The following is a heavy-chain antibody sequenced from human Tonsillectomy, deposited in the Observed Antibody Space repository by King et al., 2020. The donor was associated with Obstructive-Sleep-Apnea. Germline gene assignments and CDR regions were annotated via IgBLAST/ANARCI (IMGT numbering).Heavy chain of an antibody. J-gene: IGHJ4*02. CDR3: ARALAVGATVGYFDY. V-gene: IGHV4-30-4*01. Sequence: VQLQESGPGLVKPSQTLSLTCTVSGGSISSGAYYWSWIRQPPGKGLEWIGYIFYSGSTYYNPSLKSRVTISVDTSKNQFSLKLSSVTAAETAVYYCARALAVGATVGYFDYWGQGTLVTVSS. D-gene: IGHD1-26*01. CDR1: GGSISSGAYY. CDR2: IFYSGST.